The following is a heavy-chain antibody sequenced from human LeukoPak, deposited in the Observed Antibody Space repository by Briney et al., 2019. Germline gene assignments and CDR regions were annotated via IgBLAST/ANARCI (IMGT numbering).Heavy chain of an antibody. Sequence: GEPLKISSRCSGYSFTAYWIGWARQMPGKGLEWMGIIYPGDSDTRYTPSFQGQVTMSADKSINTAYLQWSSLKASDTAMYYCARRQGCSSTSCPPDYWGQGTLVTVSP. D-gene: IGHD2-2*01. CDR3: ARRQGCSSTSCPPDY. CDR2: IYPGDSDT. V-gene: IGHV5-51*01. CDR1: GYSFTAYW. J-gene: IGHJ4*02.